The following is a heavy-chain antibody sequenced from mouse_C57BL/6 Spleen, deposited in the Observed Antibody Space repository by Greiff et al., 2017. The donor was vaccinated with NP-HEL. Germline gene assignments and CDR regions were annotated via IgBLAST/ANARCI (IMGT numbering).Heavy chain of an antibody. V-gene: IGHV14-4*01. J-gene: IGHJ3*01. CDR3: TRGITTVVARAY. CDR2: IDPENGDT. Sequence: VQLQQSGAELVRPGASVKLSCTASGFNIKDDYMHWVKQRPEQGLEWIGWIDPENGDTEYASKFQGKATITADTSSNTAYLQLSSLTSEDTAVYYCTRGITTVVARAYWGQGSLVTVSA. D-gene: IGHD1-1*01. CDR1: GFNIKDDY.